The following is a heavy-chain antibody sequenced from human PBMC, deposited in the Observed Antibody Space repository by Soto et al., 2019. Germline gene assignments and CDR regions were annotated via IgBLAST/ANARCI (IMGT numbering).Heavy chain of an antibody. CDR2: IHAGNGNT. CDR3: ARAPQWCSGGSCYSVWFYP. Sequence: XSVKVSFNASGYTFTSYAMHLVRHTPGQRLEWMGWIHAGNGNTKYSQKFQGRVTITRDTSASTAYMELSSLRSEDTAVYYCARAPQWCSGGSCYSVWFYPWGQGTLVTVSS. D-gene: IGHD2-15*01. CDR1: GYTFTSYA. J-gene: IGHJ5*02. V-gene: IGHV1-3*01.